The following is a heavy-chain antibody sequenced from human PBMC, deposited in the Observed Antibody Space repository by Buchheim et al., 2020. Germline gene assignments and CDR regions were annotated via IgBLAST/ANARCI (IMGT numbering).Heavy chain of an antibody. V-gene: IGHV3-74*01. J-gene: IGHJ4*02. Sequence: EVHLVESGGGLVQPGGSLRLSCAASGFTVSGYWMHWVRHVPGQGLVWVSRINSDGGTNYADSVKGRFTISRAHAKNMVSRQMNSLRAEDTAIYYCARGGYSTDGSSDYWGQGTL. D-gene: IGHD5-24*01. CDR1: GFTVSGYW. CDR2: INSDGGT. CDR3: ARGGYSTDGSSDY.